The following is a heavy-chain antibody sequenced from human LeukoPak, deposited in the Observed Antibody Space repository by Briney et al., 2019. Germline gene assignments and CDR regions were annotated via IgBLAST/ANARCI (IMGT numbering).Heavy chain of an antibody. CDR3: VKDLYSSSIELDY. J-gene: IGHJ4*02. Sequence: GGSLRLSCAASGFAFDDYAMHWVRRAPGKGLEWVSHIRGEGASTYYADSVKGRFTISRDNSKNSLYLQMNSLRTEDTALYYCVKDLYSSSIELDYWGQGTLVTVSS. V-gene: IGHV3-43*02. CDR1: GFAFDDYA. CDR2: IRGEGAST. D-gene: IGHD6-6*01.